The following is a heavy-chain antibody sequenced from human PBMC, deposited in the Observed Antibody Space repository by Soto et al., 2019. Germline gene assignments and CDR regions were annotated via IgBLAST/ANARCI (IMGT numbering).Heavy chain of an antibody. CDR2: IQSGGTT. D-gene: IGHD2-15*01. CDR1: GFTVSSKY. CDR3: XRDDVLCDGGRCYGIPLDV. V-gene: IGHV3-66*01. J-gene: IGHJ6*04. Sequence: EVQLVESGGGLVQPGGSLRLSCAASGFTVSSKYMTWVRQAPGKGLEWVSLIQSGGTTYYADSVKGRFTIXXXTSENTXXXXXXXXXXXXXXXXXXXRDDVLCDGGRCYGIPLDVWGKGTTVTVSS.